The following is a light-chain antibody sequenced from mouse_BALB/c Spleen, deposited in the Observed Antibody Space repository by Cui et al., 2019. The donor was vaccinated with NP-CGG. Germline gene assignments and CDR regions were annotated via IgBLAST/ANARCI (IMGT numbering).Light chain of an antibody. J-gene: IGLJ1*01. CDR3: ALWYSNHWV. CDR2: ATN. Sequence: AVVPQESAPTTSPGETVTLTCRSSTGAVTTSNYANWVQEKPDHLFTGLIGATNNRAPGVPARFSGSLIGDKAALTITGAQTEDEAIYFCALWYSNHWVFGGGTKLTVL. V-gene: IGLV1*01. CDR1: TGAVTTSNY.